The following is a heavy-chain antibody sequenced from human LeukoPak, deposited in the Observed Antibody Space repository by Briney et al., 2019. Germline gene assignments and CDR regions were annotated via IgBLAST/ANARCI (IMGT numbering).Heavy chain of an antibody. J-gene: IGHJ5*02. D-gene: IGHD3-16*01. V-gene: IGHV4-59*01. CDR2: IYYSGST. Sequence: SETLSLTCTVSGGSISSYCWSWIRQPPGMGLDWIGYIYYSGSTNYNPSLKSRVTISVDTSKNQFSLKLTSVTAADTAVYYCARVRFGYGGFDPWGQGTLVTVSS. CDR3: ARVRFGYGGFDP. CDR1: GGSISSYC.